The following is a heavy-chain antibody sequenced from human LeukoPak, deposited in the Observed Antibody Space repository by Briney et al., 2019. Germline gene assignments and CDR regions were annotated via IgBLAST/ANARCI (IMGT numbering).Heavy chain of an antibody. D-gene: IGHD3-3*01. CDR2: ISAYNGNT. Sequence: GASVKVSRKASGYTFTSYGISWVRQAPGQGLEWMGWISAYNGNTNYAQKLQGRVTMTTDTSTSTAYMELRSLRSDDTAVYYCARDSPNRRFLEWLGDYYYYMDVWGKGTTVTVSS. J-gene: IGHJ6*03. CDR1: GYTFTSYG. CDR3: ARDSPNRRFLEWLGDYYYYMDV. V-gene: IGHV1-18*01.